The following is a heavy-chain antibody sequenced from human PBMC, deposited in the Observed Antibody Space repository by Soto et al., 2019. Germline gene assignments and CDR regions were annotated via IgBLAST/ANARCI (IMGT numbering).Heavy chain of an antibody. Sequence: VQLVESGGGLVQPGGSLRLSCAASGFAFSDHYMDWVRQAPGKGLEWVGRSRSKANSYSTEYAASVQGRFTISRDDSKNSLYLQMKSLKTEDTAMYYCGRNSGTYSGGYYFDYWGQGTRVTVSS. D-gene: IGHD1-26*01. CDR3: GRNSGTYSGGYYFDY. CDR2: SRSKANSYST. CDR1: GFAFSDHY. V-gene: IGHV3-72*01. J-gene: IGHJ4*02.